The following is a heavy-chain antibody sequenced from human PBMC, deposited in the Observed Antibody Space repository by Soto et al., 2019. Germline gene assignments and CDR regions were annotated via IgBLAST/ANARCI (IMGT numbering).Heavy chain of an antibody. CDR2: LTPFNGVT. V-gene: IGHV1-45*02. CDR1: GDTLTYRY. Sequence: ASVKGSCKASGDTLTYRYLHWVRQAPGQALEWMGWLTPFNGVTKSAQKFQDRVAISTDRSMSTVYMELNNLRSEDTAMFYCASGRYDSSTYLESWGQGTRVTGSS. D-gene: IGHD3-22*01. J-gene: IGHJ4*02. CDR3: ASGRYDSSTYLES.